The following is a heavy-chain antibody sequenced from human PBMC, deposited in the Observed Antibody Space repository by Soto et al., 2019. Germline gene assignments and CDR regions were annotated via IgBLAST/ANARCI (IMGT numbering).Heavy chain of an antibody. D-gene: IGHD6-13*01. CDR3: AKDQGSSWYEIDY. CDR1: GFTFSTFA. V-gene: IGHV3-23*01. J-gene: IGHJ4*02. Sequence: GGSLRLSCAASGFTFSTFAMGWVRQAPGKGLEWVSVISDSDGSTYYADSVKGRFTISRVNSKSALYLQMNSLRAEDTAVYYCAKDQGSSWYEIDYWGQGTLVTVSS. CDR2: ISDSDGST.